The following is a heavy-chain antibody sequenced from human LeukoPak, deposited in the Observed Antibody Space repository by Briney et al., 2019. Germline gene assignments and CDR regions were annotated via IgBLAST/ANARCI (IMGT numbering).Heavy chain of an antibody. CDR2: ISGSGGST. CDR1: GFTFSSYA. Sequence: GGSLRLSCAASGFTFSSYAMSWVRQAPGKGLAWVSAISGSGGSTYYADSVKGRFTISRDNSKNTLYLQMNSLRAEDTAVYDCAKYVEATIGASYYYYYYMDVWGKGTTVTVSS. J-gene: IGHJ6*03. V-gene: IGHV3-23*01. D-gene: IGHD1-26*01. CDR3: AKYVEATIGASYYYYYYMDV.